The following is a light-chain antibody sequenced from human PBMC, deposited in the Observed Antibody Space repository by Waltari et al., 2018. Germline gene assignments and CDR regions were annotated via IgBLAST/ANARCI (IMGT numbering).Light chain of an antibody. CDR2: EVY. CDR3: CSYAGSNSWV. V-gene: IGLV2-23*02. J-gene: IGLJ3*02. CDR1: SSNIGSYNL. Sequence: QSALIQPASVSGSPGQSITISCTGTSSNIGSYNLLPCYQQYPGKAPKVMISEVYKRPSGVSTRFSCSKSGNTASLTISGLQAEDETDYYCCSYAGSNSWVFGGGTKVTVL.